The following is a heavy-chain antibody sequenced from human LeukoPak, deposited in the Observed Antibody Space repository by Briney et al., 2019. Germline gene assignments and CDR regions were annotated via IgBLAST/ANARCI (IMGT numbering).Heavy chain of an antibody. CDR1: GFTFSSYG. Sequence: PGGSLRLSCAASGFTFSSYGMHWVRQAPGKGLEWVAVISYDGSNKYYADSVKGRFTISRDNSKNTLYLQMSSLRAEDTAVYYCATSWVEMATIADYWGQGTLVTVSS. CDR2: ISYDGSNK. CDR3: ATSWVEMATIADY. V-gene: IGHV3-30*03. D-gene: IGHD5-24*01. J-gene: IGHJ4*02.